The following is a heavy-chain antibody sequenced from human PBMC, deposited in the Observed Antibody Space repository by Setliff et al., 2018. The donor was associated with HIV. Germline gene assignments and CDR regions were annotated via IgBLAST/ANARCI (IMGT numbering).Heavy chain of an antibody. J-gene: IGHJ4*02. CDR3: ARADSSNWYHVDY. CDR1: GYMFIAYG. Sequence: ASVKVSCKTSGYMFIAYGMSWVRRAPGQGLEWMGGIIPLFGTANYAQKFQGRVTITTDESTSTAYMELSSLRPEDTAVYYCARADSSNWYHVDYWGQGTLVTVSS. V-gene: IGHV1-69*05. D-gene: IGHD6-13*01. CDR2: IIPLFGTA.